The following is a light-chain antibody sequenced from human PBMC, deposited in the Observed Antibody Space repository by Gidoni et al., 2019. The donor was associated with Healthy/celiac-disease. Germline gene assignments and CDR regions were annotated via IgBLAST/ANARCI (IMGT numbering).Light chain of an antibody. CDR1: SPNIGAGYD. Sequence: QSVLTQPPSVSGAPGQRVTISCTRSSPNIGAGYDVHWYQQLPGTAPKLLIYGNSNRPSGVPDRFSGSKSGTSASLAITGLQAEDEADYYCQSYDSSLSGSGVFGGGTKLTVL. J-gene: IGLJ3*02. CDR2: GNS. V-gene: IGLV1-40*01. CDR3: QSYDSSLSGSGV.